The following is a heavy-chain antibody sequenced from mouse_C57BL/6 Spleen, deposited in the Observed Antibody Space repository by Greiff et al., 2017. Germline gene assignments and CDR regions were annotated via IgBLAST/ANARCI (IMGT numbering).Heavy chain of an antibody. V-gene: IGHV5-16*01. CDR1: GFTFSDYY. J-gene: IGHJ2*01. CDR3: ARDRGTVPFDY. CDR2: INYDGSST. Sequence: EVKLMESEGGLVQPGSSMKLSCTASGFTFSDYYMAWVRQVPEKGLEWVANINYDGSSTYYLDSLKSRFIISRDNAKNILYLQMSSLKSEDTATYYCARDRGTVPFDYWGQGTTLTVSS. D-gene: IGHD3-3*01.